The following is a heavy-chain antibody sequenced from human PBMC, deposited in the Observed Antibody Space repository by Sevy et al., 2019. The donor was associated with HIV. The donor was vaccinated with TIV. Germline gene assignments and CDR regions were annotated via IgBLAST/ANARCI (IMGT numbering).Heavy chain of an antibody. D-gene: IGHD3-22*01. CDR3: AGGGYYYDNAVYYALDS. CDR2: IWSDGAYQ. J-gene: IGHJ4*02. CDR1: GFTFSNYA. Sequence: QGGSLRLSCAATGFTFSNYAMHWVRQAPGKGLEWVAIIWSDGAYQYHGDSVKGRFTISRDNSKKTRYLQMNNVRFEDTAVYYCAGGGYYYDNAVYYALDSWGQGTLVTVSS. V-gene: IGHV3-33*01.